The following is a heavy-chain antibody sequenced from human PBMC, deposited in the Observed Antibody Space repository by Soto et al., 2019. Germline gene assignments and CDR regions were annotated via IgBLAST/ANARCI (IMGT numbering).Heavy chain of an antibody. J-gene: IGHJ4*02. CDR3: VKATLDYSNYVYFDY. D-gene: IGHD4-4*01. CDR2: ISSNGGST. Sequence: GGSLRLSCSASGFTFSSYAMHWVRQAPGKGLEYVSAISSNGGSTYYADSVKGRLTISRDNSKNTLYLQMSSLRAEDTAVYYCVKATLDYSNYVYFDYWGQGTLVTVSS. V-gene: IGHV3-64D*08. CDR1: GFTFSSYA.